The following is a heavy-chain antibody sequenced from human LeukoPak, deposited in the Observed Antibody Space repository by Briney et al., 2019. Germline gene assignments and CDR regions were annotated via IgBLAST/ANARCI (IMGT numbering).Heavy chain of an antibody. J-gene: IGHJ6*03. V-gene: IGHV4-59*01. CDR2: IYYSGST. CDR3: ARSYDFWSGKDYYYYYMDV. CDR1: GGSISSYY. Sequence: SETLSLTCTVSGGSISSYYWSWIRQPPGKGLEWIGYIYYSGSTNYNPSLKSRVTISVDTSKNQFSLKLSSVTAADTAVYYCARSYDFWSGKDYYYYYMDVWGKGTTVTVSS. D-gene: IGHD3-3*01.